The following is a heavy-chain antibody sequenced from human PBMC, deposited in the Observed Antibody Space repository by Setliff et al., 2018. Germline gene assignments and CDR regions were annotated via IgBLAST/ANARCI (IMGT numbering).Heavy chain of an antibody. Sequence: GGSLRLSCAASGFTFSSSAVAWVRQAPGKGLEWVSAISSTITSTYYADSVKGRFTISRDNSKNTLYLQMNSLRAEDTAVYYCAKHGAYNDFLTGYNFYYDMDVWGQGTTVTVSS. CDR1: GFTFSSSA. CDR3: AKHGAYNDFLTGYNFYYDMDV. V-gene: IGHV3-23*01. J-gene: IGHJ6*02. CDR2: ISSTITST. D-gene: IGHD3-9*01.